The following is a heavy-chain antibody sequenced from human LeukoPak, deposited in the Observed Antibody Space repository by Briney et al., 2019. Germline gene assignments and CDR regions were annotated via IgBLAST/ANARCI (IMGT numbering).Heavy chain of an antibody. CDR1: GGTFSSYA. Sequence: ASVTLSCTASGGTFSSYAISWVRQAPGQGLEWMGRIIPILGIANYAQKFQGRVTITADKSTSTAYMELSSLRSEDTAVYYCAIVPPRRDGYNLRNDYWGQGTLVTVSS. D-gene: IGHD5-24*01. CDR2: IIPILGIA. CDR3: AIVPPRRDGYNLRNDY. J-gene: IGHJ4*02. V-gene: IGHV1-69*10.